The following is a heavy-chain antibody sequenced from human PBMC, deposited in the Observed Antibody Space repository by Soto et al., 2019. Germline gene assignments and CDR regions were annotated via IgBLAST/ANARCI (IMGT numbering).Heavy chain of an antibody. CDR1: GFSLSNGKVG. V-gene: IGHV2-26*01. D-gene: IGHD6-19*01. Sequence: HVTLKESGPVLVNPTETLTLTCTVSGFSLSNGKVGVSWIRQPPEKALEWLAHIFSNDEKSYRTSLKSRLTISEDTSKSQVVLTMTNVDPVDTATYYCARILFGRSVAGGYFYMDVWGKGTTVTVSS. CDR2: IFSNDEK. CDR3: ARILFGRSVAGGYFYMDV. J-gene: IGHJ6*03.